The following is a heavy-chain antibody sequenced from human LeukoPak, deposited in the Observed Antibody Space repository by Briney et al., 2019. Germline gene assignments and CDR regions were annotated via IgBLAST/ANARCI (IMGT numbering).Heavy chain of an antibody. CDR1: GFTFSTYA. Sequence: PGGSLRLSCAASGFTFSTYAMHWVRQAPGKGLEWVSFIGSGGITIHYADSVKGRFTISRDNAKNTLYLQMNSLRAEDTAVYYCARYSSGVTGEDYFDYWGQGTLVTVSS. CDR3: ARYSSGVTGEDYFDY. V-gene: IGHV3-48*04. CDR2: IGSGGITI. D-gene: IGHD4-23*01. J-gene: IGHJ4*02.